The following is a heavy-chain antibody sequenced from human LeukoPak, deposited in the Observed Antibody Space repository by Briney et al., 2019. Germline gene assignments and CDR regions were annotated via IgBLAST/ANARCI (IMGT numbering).Heavy chain of an antibody. V-gene: IGHV3-21*01. CDR1: GFTFSSYG. D-gene: IGHD4/OR15-4a*01. Sequence: GGSLRLSCAASGFTFSSYGMNWVRQAPGKGLEWVSSISSSSSYIYSADSVKGRFTISRDNAKNTLYLQMNSLRAEDTAVYYCASSRLWSKGGVADWGQGTLVTVSS. CDR3: ASSRLWSKGGVAD. CDR2: ISSSSSYI. J-gene: IGHJ4*02.